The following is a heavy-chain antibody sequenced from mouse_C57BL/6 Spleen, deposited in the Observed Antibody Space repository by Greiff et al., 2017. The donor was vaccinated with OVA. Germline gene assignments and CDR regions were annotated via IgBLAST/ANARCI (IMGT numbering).Heavy chain of an antibody. CDR2: INPNNGGT. Sequence: VQLKESGPELVKPGASVKMSCKASGYTFTDYNMHWVKQSHGKSLEWIGYINPNNGGTSYNQKFKGKATLTVNKSSSTAYMELRSLTSEDSAVYYCARSYGNYYYAMDYWGQGTSVTVSS. CDR3: ARSYGNYYYAMDY. CDR1: GYTFTDYN. J-gene: IGHJ4*01. D-gene: IGHD2-1*01. V-gene: IGHV1-22*01.